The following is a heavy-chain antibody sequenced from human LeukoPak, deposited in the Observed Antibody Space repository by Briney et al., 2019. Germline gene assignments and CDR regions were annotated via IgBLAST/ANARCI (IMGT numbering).Heavy chain of an antibody. V-gene: IGHV4-59*01. CDR2: IYCSGST. J-gene: IGHJ3*02. Sequence: SETLSLTCTVSGGSISSYYWSWIRQPPGKGLEWIGYIYCSGSTNYNPSLKNRVTISVDTSKNQFSLKLSSVTAADTAVYYCARAPPLRYSPDAFDIWGQGTMVTVSS. CDR1: GGSISSYY. CDR3: ARAPPLRYSPDAFDI. D-gene: IGHD3-9*01.